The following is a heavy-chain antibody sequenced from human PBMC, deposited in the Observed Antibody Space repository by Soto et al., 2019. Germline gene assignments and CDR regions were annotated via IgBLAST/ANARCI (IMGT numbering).Heavy chain of an antibody. CDR1: GFTFSSYW. Sequence: SGGSLRLSCAASGFTFSSYWMHWVRQAPGKGLVWVSRINSDGSSTSYADSVKGRFTISRDNAKNTLYLQMNSLRAEDTAVYYCARDRYSSSWYNYYYYGMDVWGQGTTVTVSS. CDR3: ARDRYSSSWYNYYYYGMDV. D-gene: IGHD6-13*01. V-gene: IGHV3-74*01. J-gene: IGHJ6*02. CDR2: INSDGSST.